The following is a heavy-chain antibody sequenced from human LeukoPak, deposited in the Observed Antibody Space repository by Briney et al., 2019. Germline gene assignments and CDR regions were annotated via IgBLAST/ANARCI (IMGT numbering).Heavy chain of an antibody. CDR3: ASGQGYGLEV. J-gene: IGHJ6*02. Sequence: GGSLRLCCAASGFTFSSNLMHWVRQASGKGLVWVSRINSDGNNTHIADSVKGRFTMSRDSAKNRPYLQMNSLGAEDTAVYFCASGQGYGLEVWGQGTTVTVSS. CDR1: GFTFSSNL. V-gene: IGHV3-74*01. CDR2: INSDGNNT.